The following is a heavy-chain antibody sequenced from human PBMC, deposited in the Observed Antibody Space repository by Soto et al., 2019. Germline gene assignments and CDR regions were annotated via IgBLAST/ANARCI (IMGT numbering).Heavy chain of an antibody. D-gene: IGHD3-10*01. CDR1: GFIFSRFE. CDR3: ARDATFADYYGSETYYSFEY. J-gene: IGHJ4*02. CDR2: IGSDGTTI. V-gene: IGHV3-48*03. Sequence: GWSLRLSCAASGFIFSRFEMNWVRQAPGKGLEWVSYIGSDGTTIYYADSVKGRFTISRDNAKNSLYLQMNSLRAEDTAVYFCARDATFADYYGSETYYSFEYWGEGTLVTVSS.